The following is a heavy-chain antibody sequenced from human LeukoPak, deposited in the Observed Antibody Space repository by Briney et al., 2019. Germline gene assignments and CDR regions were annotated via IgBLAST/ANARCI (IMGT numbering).Heavy chain of an antibody. J-gene: IGHJ4*02. Sequence: PSETLPLTCTGSGGSISSYCWSWIRQPPGKGLEWIGYIYYSRSTNYNPSLKSRVTISVDTSKNQFPLKLSSVTAADTAVYYCARRAPYSYEWSTLDYWGQGTLVTVSS. CDR2: IYYSRST. CDR1: GGSISSYC. D-gene: IGHD5-18*01. V-gene: IGHV4-59*08. CDR3: ARRAPYSYEWSTLDY.